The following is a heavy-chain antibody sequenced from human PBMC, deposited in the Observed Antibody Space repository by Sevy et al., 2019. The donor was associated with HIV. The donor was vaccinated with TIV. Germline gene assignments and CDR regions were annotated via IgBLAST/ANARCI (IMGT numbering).Heavy chain of an antibody. Sequence: GGSLRLSCAASGFIFSDYDMNWVRHAPGKGLEWVSFISSLNSYIYYADSLKGRVTITRDNAKNSLFLHLNSLRAEDTAIYYCASAVDYYDSGGLYYWGQGALVTVSS. CDR3: ASAVDYYDSGGLYY. J-gene: IGHJ4*02. D-gene: IGHD3-22*01. CDR1: GFIFSDYD. CDR2: ISSLNSYI. V-gene: IGHV3-21*04.